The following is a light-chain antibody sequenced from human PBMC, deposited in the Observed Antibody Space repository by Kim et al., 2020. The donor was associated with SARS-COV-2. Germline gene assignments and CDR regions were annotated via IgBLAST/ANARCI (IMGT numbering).Light chain of an antibody. Sequence: GQKVTTACTGSSPNIGNNYVSWYQQLPGTAPKLLIYDNNKRPSGIPDRFSGSKSGTSATLGITGLQTGDEADYYCGTWDSSLSAVVFGGGTQLTVL. V-gene: IGLV1-51*01. CDR2: DNN. CDR1: SPNIGNNY. J-gene: IGLJ2*01. CDR3: GTWDSSLSAVV.